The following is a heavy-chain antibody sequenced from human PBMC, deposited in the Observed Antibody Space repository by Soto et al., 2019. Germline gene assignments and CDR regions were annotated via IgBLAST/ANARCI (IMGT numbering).Heavy chain of an antibody. CDR2: INGRSNYK. D-gene: IGHD1-26*01. V-gene: IGHV3-21*01. Sequence: PGGSLRLSCATSGFSFSTYNMNWVRQAPGKGLEWVSSINGRSNYKYYTDSVEGRFAISRDNPKNSLYLQMDSLRVEDTAVYYCVREDGLVGSNSAFDYWGQGTLVTVSS. CDR3: VREDGLVGSNSAFDY. CDR1: GFSFSTYN. J-gene: IGHJ4*02.